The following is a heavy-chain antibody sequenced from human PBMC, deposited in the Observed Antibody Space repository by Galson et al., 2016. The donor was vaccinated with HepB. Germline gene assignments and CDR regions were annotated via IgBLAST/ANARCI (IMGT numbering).Heavy chain of an antibody. Sequence: SLRLSCADSGISFSDYAMHWVRQAPGKGLEWVALISYDGRKKHYTDSVKGRFSISRDKSQNTVSLQIDRLRPEDTGVYHCARDSGWQQLVLANCDYWGQGTLVTVSS. J-gene: IGHJ4*02. CDR1: GISFSDYA. CDR2: ISYDGRKK. D-gene: IGHD6-13*01. CDR3: ARDSGWQQLVLANCDY. V-gene: IGHV3-30*04.